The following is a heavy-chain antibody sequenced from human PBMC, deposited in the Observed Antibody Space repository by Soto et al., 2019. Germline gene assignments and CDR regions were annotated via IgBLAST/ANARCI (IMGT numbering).Heavy chain of an antibody. V-gene: IGHV1-18*01. J-gene: IGHJ6*02. D-gene: IGHD3-16*01. CDR3: ARMGDVPYYYYGMDV. Sequence: QVQLVQSGAEVKKPGASVKVSCKASGYTFTRSGISWVRQAPGQGLEWMGWINGYNGNTNYTQKIQGRITMTTDTPTSTAYMELRSLRSDDTAMYYCARMGDVPYYYYGMDVWGQGTTVIVSS. CDR2: INGYNGNT. CDR1: GYTFTRSG.